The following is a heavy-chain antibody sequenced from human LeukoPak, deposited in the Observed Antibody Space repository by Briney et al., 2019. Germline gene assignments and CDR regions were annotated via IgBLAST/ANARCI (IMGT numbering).Heavy chain of an antibody. CDR2: INPNIGNT. V-gene: IGHV1-2*02. CDR3: ARAPRRWERQDGFDM. D-gene: IGHD1-26*01. CDR1: GYTFTGYY. J-gene: IGHJ3*02. Sequence: ASVKVSCKASGYTFTGYYMHWVRQAPGQGLEWMGWINPNIGNTAYAQKFQGRVTISRDTSLDTAYMELSSLRSDDTAVYYCARAPRRWERQDGFDMWGQGTMVTVSS.